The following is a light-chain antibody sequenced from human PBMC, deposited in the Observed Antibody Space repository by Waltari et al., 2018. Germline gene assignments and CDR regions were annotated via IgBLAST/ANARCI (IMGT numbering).Light chain of an antibody. V-gene: IGLV2-11*01. CDR1: SSDVGGYNY. Sequence: QSALTQPRSVSGSPGQSVTISCTGPSSDVGGYNYVPWYQQHPGKAPELMIYDLSKRPSGVPDRFSGSKSGSTASLTSSGLQAEDEADYYCCSYAGSYTLVVFGGGTKLTVL. CDR2: DLS. J-gene: IGLJ2*01. CDR3: CSYAGSYTLVV.